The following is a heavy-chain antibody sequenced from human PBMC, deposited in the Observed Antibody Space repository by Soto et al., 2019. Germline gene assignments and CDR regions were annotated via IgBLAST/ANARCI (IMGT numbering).Heavy chain of an antibody. J-gene: IGHJ6*02. Sequence: GASVKVSCKASGGTFSSYAISWVRQAPGQGLEWMGGIIPIFGTANYAKKFQGRVTITADESTSTAYMELSSLRSEDTAVYYCAGEVEGYDILTGRTYYYCYYGMDVWGQGTTLTVSS. V-gene: IGHV1-69*13. D-gene: IGHD3-9*01. CDR3: AGEVEGYDILTGRTYYYCYYGMDV. CDR2: IIPIFGTA. CDR1: GGTFSSYA.